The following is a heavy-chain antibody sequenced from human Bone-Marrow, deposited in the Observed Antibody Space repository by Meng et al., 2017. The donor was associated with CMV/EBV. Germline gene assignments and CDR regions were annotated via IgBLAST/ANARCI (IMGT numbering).Heavy chain of an antibody. D-gene: IGHD2-2*01. V-gene: IGHV3-30*04. CDR1: GFTFSSYA. CDR3: ARFQYCSSTSCYYSYGTEV. CDR2: ISYDGSNK. Sequence: GESLKISCPGSGFTFSSYAMHWVRQAPGKGLEWVAVISYDGSNKYYADSVKGRFTISRDNSKNTLYLQMNSLRAEDTAVYYCARFQYCSSTSCYYSYGTEVWGQGTTVTVSS. J-gene: IGHJ6*02.